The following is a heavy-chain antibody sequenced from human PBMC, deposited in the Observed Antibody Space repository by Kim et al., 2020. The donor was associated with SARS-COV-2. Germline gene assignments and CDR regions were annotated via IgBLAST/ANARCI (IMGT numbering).Heavy chain of an antibody. D-gene: IGHD6-6*01. CDR2: INHSGST. CDR3: ARGRIPSLIAARPVGYFD. Sequence: SETLSLTCAVYGGSFSGYYWSWIRQPPGKGLEWIGEINHSGSTNYNPSLKSRVTISVDTSKNQFSLKLSSVTAADTAVYYCARGRIPSLIAARPVGYFD. V-gene: IGHV4-34*01. CDR1: GGSFSGYY. J-gene: IGHJ4*01.